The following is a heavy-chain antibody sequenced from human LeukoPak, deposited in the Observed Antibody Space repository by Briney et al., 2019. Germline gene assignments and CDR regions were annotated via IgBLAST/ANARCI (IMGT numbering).Heavy chain of an antibody. J-gene: IGHJ5*02. CDR3: ARPTITIFGVVTPNNWFDP. V-gene: IGHV1-2*02. Sequence: ASVKVSCKASGYTFTGYYMHWVRQAPGQGLEWMGWINPNSGGTNYAQKFQGRVTMTRDTSISTAYIELSRLRSDDTAVYYCARPTITIFGVVTPNNWFDPWGQGTLVTVSS. D-gene: IGHD3-3*01. CDR1: GYTFTGYY. CDR2: INPNSGGT.